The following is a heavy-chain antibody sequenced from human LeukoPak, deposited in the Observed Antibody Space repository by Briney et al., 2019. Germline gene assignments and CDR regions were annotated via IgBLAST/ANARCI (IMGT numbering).Heavy chain of an antibody. CDR3: ARPAYCSSTSCGAFDI. CDR1: GGTFSSYA. CDR2: IIPIFGTA. V-gene: IGHV1-69*05. J-gene: IGHJ3*02. Sequence: SVKVSCKASGGTFSSYAISWVRQAPGQGLEWMGGIIPIFGTANYAQKFQGRVTITTDESTSTAYMELSSLRSEDTAVYYCARPAYCSSTSCGAFDIWGQGTMVTVSS. D-gene: IGHD2-2*01.